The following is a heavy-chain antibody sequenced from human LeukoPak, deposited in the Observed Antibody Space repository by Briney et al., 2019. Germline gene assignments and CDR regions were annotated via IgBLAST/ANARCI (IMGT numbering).Heavy chain of an antibody. J-gene: IGHJ4*02. Sequence: PSETLSLTCTVSSGSISSYYWNRIRQPPGKGLEWIGYIYYSGSTNCNPSLKSRVTISVDTSKNQFSLKLSSLTAADTAVYYCARGHCSGGSCPFDYWGQGTLVTVSS. CDR3: ARGHCSGGSCPFDY. CDR1: SGSISSYY. V-gene: IGHV4-59*01. CDR2: IYYSGST. D-gene: IGHD2-15*01.